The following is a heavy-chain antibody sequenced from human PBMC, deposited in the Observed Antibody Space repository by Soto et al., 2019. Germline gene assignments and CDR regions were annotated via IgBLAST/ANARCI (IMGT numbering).Heavy chain of an antibody. V-gene: IGHV4-39*02. J-gene: IGHJ5*02. Sequence: QLQLQESGPGLVKPSETLSLTCTVSGGSVSSSTSHWGWIRQPPGKGLEWLGTVYYSGTTYYTPYLRGRLTMCVDTSKNPFSLRLGSVTAADTAVYSCARRNSYDNMWGTYRGNWFDPWGQGTLVTVSS. CDR1: GGSVSSSTSH. D-gene: IGHD3-16*02. CDR2: VYYSGTT. CDR3: ARRNSYDNMWGTYRGNWFDP.